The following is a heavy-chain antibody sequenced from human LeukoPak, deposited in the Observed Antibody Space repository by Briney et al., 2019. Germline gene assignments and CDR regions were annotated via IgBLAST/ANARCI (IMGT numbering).Heavy chain of an antibody. CDR3: ARGGYYDSSGYYLSDYFDY. J-gene: IGHJ4*02. CDR1: GESFSGYY. Sequence: PSETLSLTCAVYGESFSGYYWSWIRQPPGKGLEWIGEFNHSGSTNYNPSLKSRVTISVDTSKNQFSLKLSSVTAADTAVYYCARGGYYDSSGYYLSDYFDYWGQGTLVTVSS. CDR2: FNHSGST. V-gene: IGHV4-34*01. D-gene: IGHD3-22*01.